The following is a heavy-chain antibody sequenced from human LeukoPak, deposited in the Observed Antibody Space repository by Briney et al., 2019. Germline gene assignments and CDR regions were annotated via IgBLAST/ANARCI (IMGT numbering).Heavy chain of an antibody. CDR3: ARDRYYYDSSGYYRLDY. Sequence: LRLSCAASGFTFDDYAMHWVRQAPGKGLEWIGNIFYSGSTYYSPSLKSRVTISLDTSRNQFSLKLSSVTAADTAVYYCARDRYYYDSSGYYRLDYWGQGTLVTVSS. J-gene: IGHJ4*02. D-gene: IGHD3-22*01. CDR2: IFYSGST. CDR1: GFTFDDYA. V-gene: IGHV4-30-2*01.